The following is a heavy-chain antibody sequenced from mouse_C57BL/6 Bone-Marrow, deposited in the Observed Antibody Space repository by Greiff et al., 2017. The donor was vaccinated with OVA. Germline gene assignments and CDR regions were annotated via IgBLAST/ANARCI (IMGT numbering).Heavy chain of an antibody. J-gene: IGHJ3*01. CDR2: INPSSGYT. CDR3: ARWGYGSSFFAY. CDR1: GYTFTSYT. V-gene: IGHV1-4*01. D-gene: IGHD1-1*01. Sequence: QVQLQSGAELARPGASVKMSCKASGYTFTSYTMHWVKQRPGQGLEWIGYINPSSGYTKYNQKFKDKATLTADKSSSTAYMQLSSLTSEDSAVYYCARWGYGSSFFAYWGQGTLVTVSA.